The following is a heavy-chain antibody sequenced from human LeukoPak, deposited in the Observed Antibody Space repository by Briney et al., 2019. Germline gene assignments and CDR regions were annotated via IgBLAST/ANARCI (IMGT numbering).Heavy chain of an antibody. J-gene: IGHJ5*02. Sequence: ASVKVSCKSSGYTSGDYGISWMRQAPGQGLEWMGWISTNNGNTNYAQQFQGRVTMTTDTSTSTAYMELRSLKSDDTAVYYCARDVPGSIGTTARFDPWGQGTLVTVSS. D-gene: IGHD1-1*01. CDR1: GYTSGDYG. V-gene: IGHV1-18*01. CDR2: ISTNNGNT. CDR3: ARDVPGSIGTTARFDP.